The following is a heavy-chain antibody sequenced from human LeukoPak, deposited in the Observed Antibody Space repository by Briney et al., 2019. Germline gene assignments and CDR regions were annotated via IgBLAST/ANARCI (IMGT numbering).Heavy chain of an antibody. CDR2: IYYSGST. CDR1: GGSISSSSYY. Sequence: SETLSLTCTVSGGSISSSSYYWGWIRQPPGKGLEWIGSIYYSGSTYYNPSLKSRVTISVDTSKNQFSLKLSSVTAADTAVYYCASRSYSSSWYFDYWGQGTLVTVSS. D-gene: IGHD6-13*01. V-gene: IGHV4-39*01. CDR3: ASRSYSSSWYFDY. J-gene: IGHJ4*02.